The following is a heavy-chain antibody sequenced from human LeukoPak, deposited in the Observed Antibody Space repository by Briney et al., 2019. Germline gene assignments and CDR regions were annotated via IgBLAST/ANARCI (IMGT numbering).Heavy chain of an antibody. J-gene: IGHJ4*02. CDR2: INTDGSST. CDR1: GFTFSSYW. V-gene: IGHV3-74*01. D-gene: IGHD3-16*02. CDR3: AREAPYDYVWGSYRYTGYFDY. Sequence: GGSLRLSCAASGFTFSSYWLHWVRQAPGKGLVWVSRINTDGSSTSYADSVKGRFTISRDNAKNTLYLQMNSLRAEDTAAYYCAREAPYDYVWGSYRYTGYFDYWGQGTLVTVSS.